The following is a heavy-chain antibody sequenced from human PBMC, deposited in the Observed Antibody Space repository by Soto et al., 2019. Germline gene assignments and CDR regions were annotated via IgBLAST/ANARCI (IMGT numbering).Heavy chain of an antibody. V-gene: IGHV3-33*01. J-gene: IGHJ6*02. CDR1: GFTFSSYG. CDR2: IWYDGSNK. D-gene: IGHD2-2*01. CDR3: ARSIVVVPNAPYYYYGMDV. Sequence: GGSLRLSCAASGFTFSSYGMHWVRQAPGKGLEWVAVIWYDGSNKYYADSVKGRFTISRDNSKNTLYLQMNSLRAEDTAVYYCARSIVVVPNAPYYYYGMDVWGQGTTVTVSS.